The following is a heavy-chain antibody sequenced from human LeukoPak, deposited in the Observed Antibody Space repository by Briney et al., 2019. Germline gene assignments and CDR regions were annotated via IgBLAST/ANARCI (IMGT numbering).Heavy chain of an antibody. V-gene: IGHV4-59*01. Sequence: PSETLSLTCAVSGGSMSSYHWNWIRQPPGKGLEWIAYIYYSGSTNYNTSLESRVTISIDTSKNQFSLKLTSVTAADTAVYYCARGDVFDIWGQGTLVTVSS. CDR3: ARGDVFDI. J-gene: IGHJ3*02. CDR1: GGSMSSYH. CDR2: IYYSGST.